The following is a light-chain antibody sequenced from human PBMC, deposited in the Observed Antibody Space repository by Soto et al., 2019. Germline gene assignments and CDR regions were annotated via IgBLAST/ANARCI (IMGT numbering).Light chain of an antibody. V-gene: IGKV3-11*01. CDR3: HQRSNWPLT. J-gene: IGKJ3*01. Sequence: EIVLTQSPGTLSLSPGESATLSCRASQGIGRYLAWFQQKPGQPPRLLIYDASTRATGIPGRFSGSGSGTDFTLTISSLEHEDFAVYYCHQRSNWPLTFGPGTKVEI. CDR1: QGIGRY. CDR2: DAS.